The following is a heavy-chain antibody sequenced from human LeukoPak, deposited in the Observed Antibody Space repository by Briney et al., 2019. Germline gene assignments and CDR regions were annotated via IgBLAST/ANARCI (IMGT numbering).Heavy chain of an antibody. J-gene: IGHJ5*02. D-gene: IGHD3-10*01. V-gene: IGHV1-69*05. CDR3: ARDRVIRGVNTWFDP. CDR1: GYTFTGYY. Sequence: SVKVSCKASGYTFTGYYMHWVRQAPGQGLEWMGGIIPIFGTANYAQKFQGRVTITTDESTSTAYMELSSLRSEDTAVYYCARDRVIRGVNTWFDPWGQGTLVTVSS. CDR2: IIPIFGTA.